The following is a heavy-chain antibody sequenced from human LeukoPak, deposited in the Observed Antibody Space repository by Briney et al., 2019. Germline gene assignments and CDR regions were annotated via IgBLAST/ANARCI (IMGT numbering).Heavy chain of an antibody. Sequence: PGGSLRLSCVASGFTFSNYGMHWVRQTPGKGLEWVAFIRYDGNSEFYVDSVKGRFTMSRDNSKSTLFLQMNSLRSEDTAVYYWAKVPTAWSGYYPFYYWGQGTLVTVSS. J-gene: IGHJ4*02. CDR3: AKVPTAWSGYYPFYY. D-gene: IGHD3-3*01. CDR1: GFTFSNYG. V-gene: IGHV3-30*02. CDR2: IRYDGNSE.